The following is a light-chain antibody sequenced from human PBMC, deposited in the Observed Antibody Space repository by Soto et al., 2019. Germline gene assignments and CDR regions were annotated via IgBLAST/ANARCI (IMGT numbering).Light chain of an antibody. CDR1: QGISSP. V-gene: IGKV1-9*01. Sequence: DIQLTQSPSFLSASVGDRVTITCRARQGISSPLAWYQQQTGKAPKLLIYVASTLQRGFPSRFSGSRSGTEFTLTISGLKTEDFASYYCQQLNSYPITFGQGTLLEIK. CDR2: VAS. J-gene: IGKJ5*01. CDR3: QQLNSYPIT.